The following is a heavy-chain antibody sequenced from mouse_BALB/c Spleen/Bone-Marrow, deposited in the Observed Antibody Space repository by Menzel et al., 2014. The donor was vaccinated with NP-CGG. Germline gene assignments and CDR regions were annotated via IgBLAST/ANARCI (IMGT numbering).Heavy chain of an antibody. CDR1: GFTFSSFG. D-gene: IGHD1-1*01. Sequence: DVKLVESGGGLVQPGVSRKLSCAASGFTFSSFGMHWVRQAPEKGLEWVAYISSGSSTIYYADTVKGRFTISRDNPKNALFLQMTSLRSDDTAMYYCARRHYGSSYGYFDVWGAGTPVTVSS. V-gene: IGHV5-17*02. CDR2: ISSGSSTI. CDR3: ARRHYGSSYGYFDV. J-gene: IGHJ1*01.